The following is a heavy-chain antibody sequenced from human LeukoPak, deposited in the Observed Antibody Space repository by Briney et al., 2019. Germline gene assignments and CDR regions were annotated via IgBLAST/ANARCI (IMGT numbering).Heavy chain of an antibody. Sequence: GGSLRLSCAASGFTFSSYWMSWVRQAPGKGLEWVANIKQDGSEKYYVDSVKGRFTISRDNAKNSLYLQMNSLRAEDTAVYYCASIDYYDSSGYYSPFDYWGQGTLVTVSS. CDR2: IKQDGSEK. CDR3: ASIDYYDSSGYYSPFDY. J-gene: IGHJ4*02. V-gene: IGHV3-7*01. D-gene: IGHD3-22*01. CDR1: GFTFSSYW.